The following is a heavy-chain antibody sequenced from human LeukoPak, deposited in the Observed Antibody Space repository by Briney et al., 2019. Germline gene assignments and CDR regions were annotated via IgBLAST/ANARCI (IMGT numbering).Heavy chain of an antibody. Sequence: PGGSLRLSCAASGFIFRSYSMNWVRQAPGKGLEWVSYISTSGTIIYYADSVKGRFTISRDNAKNSLYLQMNSLRAEDTAVYYCARDSGHVDTAMAHDYWGQGTLVTVSS. D-gene: IGHD5-18*01. CDR2: ISTSGTII. V-gene: IGHV3-48*04. CDR3: ARDSGHVDTAMAHDY. J-gene: IGHJ4*02. CDR1: GFIFRSYS.